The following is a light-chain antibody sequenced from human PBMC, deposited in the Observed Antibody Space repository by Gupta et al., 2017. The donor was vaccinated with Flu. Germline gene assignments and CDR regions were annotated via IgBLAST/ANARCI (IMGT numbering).Light chain of an antibody. J-gene: IGLJ1*01. Sequence: QSVLTQPPSVSAAPGQRVTISCFGSSSNIGTNFVSWYRQYPGAAPSLLIYENNKGASGIPDRFSGSKSGTSATLAISGLRTGDEADYYCGAWDSRLNVEIFGTGTKVTVL. V-gene: IGLV1-51*01. CDR3: GAWDSRLNVEI. CDR1: SSNIGTNF. CDR2: ENN.